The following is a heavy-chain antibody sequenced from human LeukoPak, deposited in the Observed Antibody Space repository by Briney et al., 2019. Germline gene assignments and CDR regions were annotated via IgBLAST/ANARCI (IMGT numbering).Heavy chain of an antibody. Sequence: GRSLRLSCAASGFTFDDYAMHWVRQAPCKGLEWVSGISWNSGSIGYDDSVKCRFTISRDNDKHSLYLQMNSLRAEDTASYYCAKDVGYCTNGVCYTHYYYYYGMDVWGQGTTVTVSS. CDR2: ISWNSGSI. D-gene: IGHD2-8*01. CDR1: GFTFDDYA. J-gene: IGHJ6*02. CDR3: AKDVGYCTNGVCYTHYYYYYGMDV. V-gene: IGHV3-9*01.